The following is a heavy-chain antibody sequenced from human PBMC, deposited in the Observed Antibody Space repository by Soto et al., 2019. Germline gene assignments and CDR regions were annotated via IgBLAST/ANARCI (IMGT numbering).Heavy chain of an antibody. CDR3: ARIAAAGTHVDY. Sequence: GGSLRLSCAASGFTFSGYYVSWIRQAPGKGLEWISYISSSGTTIYYADSVKGRLTISRDNAKNSLYLQMNSLRAEDTAVYYCARIAAAGTHVDYWGQGTLVTVSS. J-gene: IGHJ4*02. V-gene: IGHV3-11*01. D-gene: IGHD6-13*01. CDR2: ISSSGTTI. CDR1: GFTFSGYY.